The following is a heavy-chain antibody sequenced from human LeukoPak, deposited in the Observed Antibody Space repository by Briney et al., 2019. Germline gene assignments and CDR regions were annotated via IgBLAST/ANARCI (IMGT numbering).Heavy chain of an antibody. J-gene: IGHJ4*02. CDR1: GFSFSSSA. V-gene: IGHV3-23*01. Sequence: QSGGSLRLSCAASGFSFSSSAMSWVRQAPGKGLEWVSGISGGAGSTYYADALKGRFTISRDNSKNTLYLQMSSLRAEDTAVYYCAKAGSIRFDYWGQGTLVTVSS. CDR2: ISGGAGST. CDR3: AKAGSIRFDY. D-gene: IGHD3-3*02.